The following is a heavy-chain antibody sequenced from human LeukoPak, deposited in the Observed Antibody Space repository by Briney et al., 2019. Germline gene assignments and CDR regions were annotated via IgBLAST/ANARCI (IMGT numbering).Heavy chain of an antibody. CDR2: IYSGGST. J-gene: IGHJ4*02. Sequence: ETLSLTCTVSGDSISSSGYYWGWIRQSPAKGLEWVSLIYSGGSTYYADSVKGRFTISRDNSKNTLYLQMNSLRAEDTAVYYCARGPSGYHNTGGQGTLVTVSS. V-gene: IGHV3-66*01. D-gene: IGHD5-12*01. CDR1: GDSISSSGYY. CDR3: ARGPSGYHNT.